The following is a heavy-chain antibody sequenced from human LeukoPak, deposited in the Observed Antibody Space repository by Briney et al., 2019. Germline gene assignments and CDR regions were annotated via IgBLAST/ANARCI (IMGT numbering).Heavy chain of an antibody. CDR1: GFTFSSYA. D-gene: IGHD3-22*01. V-gene: IGHV3-23*01. CDR3: VKDLTMTVAGYFDY. J-gene: IGHJ4*02. CDR2: ISGSGGST. Sequence: PGGSLRLSWAASGFTFSSYAMSWVRKAPGKGLEWVSAISGSGGSTYYADSVKGRFTISRDNSKNTLYLQMNSLRAEDTAVYYCVKDLTMTVAGYFDYWGQGTLVTVSS.